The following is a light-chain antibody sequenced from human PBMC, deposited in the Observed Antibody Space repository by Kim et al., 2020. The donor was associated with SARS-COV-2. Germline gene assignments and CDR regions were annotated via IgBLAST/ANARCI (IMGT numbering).Light chain of an antibody. CDR1: QNINSN. Sequence: EIMMTQSPATLSVSPGERATLSCRASQNINSNLVWYQQKPGQAPRLLIYGASSRASGFPARFSGSGSGTEFTLTISSPQSEDFAVYYCQQYNNWPRTFGQGTKVDIK. V-gene: IGKV3-15*01. J-gene: IGKJ1*01. CDR2: GAS. CDR3: QQYNNWPRT.